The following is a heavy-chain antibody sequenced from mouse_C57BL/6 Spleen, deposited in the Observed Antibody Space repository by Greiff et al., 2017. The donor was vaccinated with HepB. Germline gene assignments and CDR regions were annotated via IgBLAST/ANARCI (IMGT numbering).Heavy chain of an antibody. J-gene: IGHJ3*01. CDR1: GFTFSSYA. CDR3: ARENLLFAY. V-gene: IGHV5-4*01. CDR2: ISDGGSYT. D-gene: IGHD2-10*01. Sequence: DVMLVESGGGLVKPGGSLKLSCAASGFTFSSYAMSWVRQTPEKRLEWVATISDGGSYTYYPDNVKGRFTISRDNAKNNLYLQMSHLKSEDTAMYYCARENLLFAYWGQGTLVTVSA.